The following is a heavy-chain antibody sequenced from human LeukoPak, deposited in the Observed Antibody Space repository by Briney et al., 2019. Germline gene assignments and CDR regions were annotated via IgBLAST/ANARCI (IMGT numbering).Heavy chain of an antibody. Sequence: PGGSLRLSCAASGFSFSSYTMNWVRQAPGKGLEWVGRSSEKVNSYTTKYAASVKDRFTMSRDGSKNSLYLQMNSLRTEDTAVYYCVVMIRGVGYWGQGALVTVSS. CDR3: VVMIRGVGY. CDR2: SSEKVNSYTT. CDR1: GFSFSSYT. D-gene: IGHD3-10*01. V-gene: IGHV3-72*01. J-gene: IGHJ4*02.